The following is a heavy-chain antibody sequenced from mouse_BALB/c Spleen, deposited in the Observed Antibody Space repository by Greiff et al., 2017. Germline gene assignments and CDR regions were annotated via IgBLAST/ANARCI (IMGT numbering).Heavy chain of an antibody. CDR1: GFNIKDYY. CDR3: NAKDGYYLFAY. D-gene: IGHD2-3*01. J-gene: IGHJ3*01. V-gene: IGHV14-4*02. Sequence: EVKLMESGAELVRSGASVKLSCTASGFNIKDYYMHWVKQRPEQGLEWIGWIDPENGDTEYAPKFQGKATMTADTSSNTAYLQLSSLTSEDTAVYYCNAKDGYYLFAYWGQGTLVTVSA. CDR2: IDPENGDT.